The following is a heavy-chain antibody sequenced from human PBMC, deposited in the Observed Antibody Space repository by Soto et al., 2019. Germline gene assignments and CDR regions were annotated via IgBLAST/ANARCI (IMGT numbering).Heavy chain of an antibody. V-gene: IGHV1-18*01. CDR2: ISAYNGNT. J-gene: IGHJ4*02. Sequence: VASVKVSCKASGYTFTSYGISWVRQAPGQGLEWMGWISAYNGNTNYAQKLQGRVTMTTDTSTSTAYMELRSLRSDDTAVYYCARDERLGEFFGFDYWGQGTLVTVSS. CDR3: ARDERLGEFFGFDY. D-gene: IGHD3-16*01. CDR1: GYTFTSYG.